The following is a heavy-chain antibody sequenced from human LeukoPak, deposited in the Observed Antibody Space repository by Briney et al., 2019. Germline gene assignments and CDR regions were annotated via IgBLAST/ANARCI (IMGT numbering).Heavy chain of an antibody. CDR2: ITVSGGTT. CDR3: AKYLTARGPPYALDV. D-gene: IGHD1-14*01. Sequence: PGGSLGLSCAASGFTVSSNYMTWVRQAPGKGLEWVSGITVSGGTTYYTDSVKGRFTISRDNSKNTLYLQMNSLRAEDTAVYYCAKYLTARGPPYALDVWGQGTTVTVSS. CDR1: GFTVSSNY. V-gene: IGHV3-23*01. J-gene: IGHJ6*02.